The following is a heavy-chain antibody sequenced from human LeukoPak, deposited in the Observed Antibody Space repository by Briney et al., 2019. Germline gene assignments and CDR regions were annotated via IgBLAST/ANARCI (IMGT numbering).Heavy chain of an antibody. CDR3: ARGLASSGYYYESASFDY. CDR2: ISYDGINK. Sequence: GGSLRLSCAASGFTFSSYGMHWVRQAPGKGLEWVAVISYDGINKYYAEYVKGRFTISRDNSKNTLYLQMNSLRTEDTAVYYCARGLASSGYYYESASFDYWGQGTLVTVSS. D-gene: IGHD3-22*01. J-gene: IGHJ4*02. CDR1: GFTFSSYG. V-gene: IGHV3-30*03.